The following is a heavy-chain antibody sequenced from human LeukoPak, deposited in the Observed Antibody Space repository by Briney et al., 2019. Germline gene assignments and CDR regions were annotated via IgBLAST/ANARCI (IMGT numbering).Heavy chain of an antibody. CDR1: GFTFSSYE. Sequence: GGSLRLSCAASGFTFSSYEMNWVRQAPGKGLEWVSYISSSGSTIYYADSVKGRFTISRDNSKNTLYLQMNSLRAEDTAVYYCAKILNYYDSSGSPWGQGTLVTVSS. J-gene: IGHJ4*02. CDR2: ISSSGSTI. V-gene: IGHV3-48*03. D-gene: IGHD3-22*01. CDR3: AKILNYYDSSGSP.